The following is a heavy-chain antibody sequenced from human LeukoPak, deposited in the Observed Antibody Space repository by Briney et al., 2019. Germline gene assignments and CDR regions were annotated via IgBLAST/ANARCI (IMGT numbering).Heavy chain of an antibody. D-gene: IGHD6-25*01. V-gene: IGHV3-66*01. CDR2: IYKSGGT. Sequence: PGGSLRLSCAASGFTVSSNYMTWVRQAPGKGLEWVSGIYKSGGTFYADSVKGRFTISRDNSKNTVYLQMNSLRAEDTAMYYCAKSSSDWGQGTLVTVSS. CDR1: GFTVSSNY. J-gene: IGHJ4*02. CDR3: AKSSSD.